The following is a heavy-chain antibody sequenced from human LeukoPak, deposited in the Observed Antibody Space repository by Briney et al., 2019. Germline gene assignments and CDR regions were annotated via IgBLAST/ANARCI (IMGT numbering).Heavy chain of an antibody. CDR1: GGSISSSSYY. V-gene: IGHV4-61*01. J-gene: IGHJ4*02. Sequence: PSETLSLTCTVSGGSISSSSYYWSWIRQPPGKGLEWIGYIYYSGSTNYNPSLKSRVTISVDTSKNQFSLKLSSVTAADTAVYYCARDPSSGSPDFFDYWGQGTLVTVSS. CDR2: IYYSGST. D-gene: IGHD6-19*01. CDR3: ARDPSSGSPDFFDY.